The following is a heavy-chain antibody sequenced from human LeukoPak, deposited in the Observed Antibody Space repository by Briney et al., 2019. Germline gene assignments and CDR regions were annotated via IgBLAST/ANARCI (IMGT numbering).Heavy chain of an antibody. CDR2: IYYSGST. Sequence: PSETLSLTCTVSGGSISSYYWSWIRQPPGKGLDWIGYIYYSGSTNYNPSLKSRVTISVDTSKNQFSLKLSSVTAADTAVYYCARESVKSLGLFDPWGQGTLVTVSS. CDR3: ARESVKSLGLFDP. D-gene: IGHD3-16*01. J-gene: IGHJ5*02. CDR1: GGSISSYY. V-gene: IGHV4-59*01.